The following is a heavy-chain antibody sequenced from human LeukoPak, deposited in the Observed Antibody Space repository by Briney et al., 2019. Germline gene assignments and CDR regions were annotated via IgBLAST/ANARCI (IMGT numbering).Heavy chain of an antibody. Sequence: GASVKVSCKASGYTFTGYYMHWVRQAPGQGLEWMGGIIPIFGTATYAQKFQGRVSITADTAYMELSSLRSEDTAVYYCAYRDVLAVVPGGDYWGQGTLVTVSS. CDR2: IIPIFGTA. J-gene: IGHJ4*02. V-gene: IGHV1-69*13. D-gene: IGHD2-2*01. CDR3: AYRDVLAVVPGGDY. CDR1: GYTFTGYY.